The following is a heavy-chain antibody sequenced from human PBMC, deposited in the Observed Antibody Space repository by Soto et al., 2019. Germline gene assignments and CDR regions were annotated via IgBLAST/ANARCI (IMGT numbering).Heavy chain of an antibody. CDR2: ISSSTSYI. CDR3: ARMGSVTTFSWSDYYSGMDV. V-gene: IGHV3-21*01. D-gene: IGHD4-17*01. CDR1: GFTFSSYS. J-gene: IGHJ6*02. Sequence: EVQLVESGGGLVKPGGSLRLSCAASGFTFSSYSMNWVRQAPGKGLEWVSSISSSTSYIYYADSVKGRFTISRDNATNARYLQMNSLRAEDAAVYYCARMGSVTTFSWSDYYSGMDVWGQGTTVTVSS.